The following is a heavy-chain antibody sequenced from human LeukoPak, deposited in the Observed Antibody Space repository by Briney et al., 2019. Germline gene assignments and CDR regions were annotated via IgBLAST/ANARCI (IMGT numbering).Heavy chain of an antibody. V-gene: IGHV3-53*01. CDR2: IYSGGNT. CDR1: GFTVSSNS. Sequence: GGSLRLSCTVSGFTVSSNSWSWVRQAPGKGLEWGSFIYSGGNTHYSDSVTGRFTISRDNSKNTLYLQMNSLRAEDTAVYYCARVGYDYVWGSYRQGYYFDYWGQGTLVTVSS. D-gene: IGHD3-16*02. CDR3: ARVGYDYVWGSYRQGYYFDY. J-gene: IGHJ4*02.